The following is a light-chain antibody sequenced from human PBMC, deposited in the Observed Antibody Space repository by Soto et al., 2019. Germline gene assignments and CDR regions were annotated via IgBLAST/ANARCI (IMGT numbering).Light chain of an antibody. Sequence: SALTQPHSVSGSPGQSITISCTGTSSDVGGYNHVSWYQQHPGKAPKLMIYDVIKRPSGVPDRFSGSKSGNTASLTISGLQAEDEADYHCCSYAGDSYVFGTGTQLTVL. V-gene: IGLV2-11*01. CDR2: DVI. CDR1: SSDVGGYNH. J-gene: IGLJ6*01. CDR3: CSYAGDSYV.